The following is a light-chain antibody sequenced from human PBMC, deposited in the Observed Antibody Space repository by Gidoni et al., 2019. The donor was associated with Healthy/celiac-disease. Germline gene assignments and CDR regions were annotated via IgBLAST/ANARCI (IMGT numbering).Light chain of an antibody. J-gene: IGLJ1*01. CDR3: ETWDSNTHV. Sequence: QPVLTQSSSASASLGSSVKLTCTLSSGHSSSIIEWHQQQPGKAPRYLMKLEGSGSYNKGSGVPDRFSGSSSGADRYLTISNLQSEDEADYYCETWDSNTHVFGTGTKVTVL. CDR2: LEGSGSY. CDR1: SGHSSSI. V-gene: IGLV4-60*03.